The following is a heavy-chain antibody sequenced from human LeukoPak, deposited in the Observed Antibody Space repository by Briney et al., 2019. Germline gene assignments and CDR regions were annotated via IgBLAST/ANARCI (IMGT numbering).Heavy chain of an antibody. CDR2: INPNSGGT. Sequence: ASVKVSCKASGYTFTGYYMHWVRQAPGQGLEWMGWINPNSGGTNYAQKFQGRVTMTRDTSISTAYMELSRLRSVDTAVYYCARGIWFGELSRGRFDPWGQGTLVTVSS. CDR1: GYTFTGYY. D-gene: IGHD3-10*01. J-gene: IGHJ5*02. V-gene: IGHV1-2*02. CDR3: ARGIWFGELSRGRFDP.